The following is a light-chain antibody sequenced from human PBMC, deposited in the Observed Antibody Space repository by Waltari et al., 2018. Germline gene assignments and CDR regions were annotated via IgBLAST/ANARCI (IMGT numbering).Light chain of an antibody. V-gene: IGKV1-33*01. CDR3: QQFHSLLYT. Sequence: DIQMTQSPSSLSASVGDRVTFTCQATQDITTSLSWFQQKPGEAPRLLIYDASTLQPGVPSRFSGTGSATGFSLTITSLQLDDSATYYCQQFHSLLYTFARGTKLHIK. CDR2: DAS. J-gene: IGKJ2*01. CDR1: QDITTS.